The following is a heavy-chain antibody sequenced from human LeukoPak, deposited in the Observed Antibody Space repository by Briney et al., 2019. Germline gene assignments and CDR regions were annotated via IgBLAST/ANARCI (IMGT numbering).Heavy chain of an antibody. D-gene: IGHD5-12*01. CDR3: ARDIPSGFYTPDY. V-gene: IGHV3-7*01. CDR2: IETDGDQK. Sequence: GGSLRLSCVASGFTFSDYWMSWVRQAPGKGLEWVANIETDGDQKNYVDSVKGRFAISRDNARNSLYLQMNSLTDVDTAVYYCARDIPSGFYTPDYWGRGTLVTVSS. CDR1: GFTFSDYW. J-gene: IGHJ4*02.